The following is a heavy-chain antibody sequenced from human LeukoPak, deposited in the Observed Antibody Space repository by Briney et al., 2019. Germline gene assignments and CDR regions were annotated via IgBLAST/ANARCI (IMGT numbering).Heavy chain of an antibody. D-gene: IGHD5-18*01. J-gene: IGHJ4*02. CDR1: GYTFTGYY. Sequence: ASVKVSCKASGYTFTGYYMHWVRQAPGQGLEWMGWINPNSGGTNYAQKLQGRVTMTTDTSTSTAYMELRSLRSDDTAVYYCARDAHTAMVVELGYWGQGTLVTVSS. V-gene: IGHV1-2*02. CDR3: ARDAHTAMVVELGY. CDR2: INPNSGGT.